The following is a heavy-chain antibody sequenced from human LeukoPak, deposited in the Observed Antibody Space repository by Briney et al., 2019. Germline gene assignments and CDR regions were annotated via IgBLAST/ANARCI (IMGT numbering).Heavy chain of an antibody. D-gene: IGHD3-9*01. CDR2: TYYRSKWYN. V-gene: IGHV6-1*01. CDR3: AREGGDILTGYYRFDY. Sequence: SQTLSLTCAISGDSVSSNSAAWNWIRQSPSRGLEWLGRTYYRSKWYNDYAVSVKSRITINPDTSKNQFSLKLSSVTAADTAVYYCAREGGDILTGYYRFDYWGQGTLVTVSS. J-gene: IGHJ4*02. CDR1: GDSVSSNSAA.